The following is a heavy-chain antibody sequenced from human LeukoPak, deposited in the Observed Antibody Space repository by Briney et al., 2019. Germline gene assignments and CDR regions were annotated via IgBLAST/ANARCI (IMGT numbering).Heavy chain of an antibody. Sequence: SETLSLTCAVYGGSFSGYYWTWIRQPPGKGLEWIGEVTHTRSANYNPSLKSRVTISVDTSKNQFSLKLSSVTAADTAVYYCARGRKKNSTASEKKFSYYYSMDVWGKGTTVTVSS. CDR3: ARGRKKNSTASEKKFSYYYSMDV. V-gene: IGHV4-34*01. J-gene: IGHJ6*03. CDR1: GGSFSGYY. D-gene: IGHD2/OR15-2a*01. CDR2: VTHTRSA.